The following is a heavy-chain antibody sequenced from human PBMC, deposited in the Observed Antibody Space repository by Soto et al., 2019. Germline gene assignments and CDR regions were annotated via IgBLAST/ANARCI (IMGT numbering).Heavy chain of an antibody. CDR2: INPSGGST. Sequence: ASVNVSCKACGYTFTSYYMHWVRQAPGQGLEWMGMINPSGGSTSYAQKFQGRVTMTRDTSISTAYMELSRLRSDDTAVYYCARTYYDSSGYYFDYWGQGTLVTVSS. CDR3: ARTYYDSSGYYFDY. V-gene: IGHV1-46*01. J-gene: IGHJ4*02. CDR1: GYTFTSYY. D-gene: IGHD3-22*01.